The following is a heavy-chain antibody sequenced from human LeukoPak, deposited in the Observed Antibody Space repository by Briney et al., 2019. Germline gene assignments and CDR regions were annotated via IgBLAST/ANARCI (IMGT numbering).Heavy chain of an antibody. CDR3: AHRPGDGSLAFDP. CDR1: GFSLRTSDVA. D-gene: IGHD7-27*01. J-gene: IGHJ5*02. Sequence: SGPTLLHHTQPLTLTCTFSGFSLRTSDVAVGWIRQPQGKALECLSLIYWDDDHRYTPSLKSRLTNTKDTSKNQVVLTLTNVDPVDTATYYCAHRPGDGSLAFDPWGQGTLVTVSS. V-gene: IGHV2-5*02. CDR2: IYWDDDH.